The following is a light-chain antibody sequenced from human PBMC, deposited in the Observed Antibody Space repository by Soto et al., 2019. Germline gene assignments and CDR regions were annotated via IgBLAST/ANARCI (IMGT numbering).Light chain of an antibody. CDR2: KAS. Sequence: DIQMTQSPSTLSASVGDRFTITCRASQSISDWLAWYQQKPGKAPKLLIYKASTLESGVPSRFSGSGSGTEFTLTISSLQPDDFATYYCQQYNSFSTFGQGTRLEIK. CDR1: QSISDW. J-gene: IGKJ5*01. V-gene: IGKV1-5*03. CDR3: QQYNSFST.